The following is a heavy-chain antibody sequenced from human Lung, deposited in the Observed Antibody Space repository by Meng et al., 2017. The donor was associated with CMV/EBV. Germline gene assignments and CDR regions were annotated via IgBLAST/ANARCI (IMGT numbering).Heavy chain of an antibody. D-gene: IGHD6-13*01. Sequence: GSXRLSXAASEFSFSNYAMSWVRQAPGRGLAWVSAITASGGSTYYADSVKGRFTVSRDNSKNTLYLQMNSLRAEDTALYYCAKAFSASWYREYYDDWGQGTLVTVSS. CDR1: EFSFSNYA. CDR3: AKAFSASWYREYYDD. CDR2: ITASGGST. V-gene: IGHV3-23*01. J-gene: IGHJ4*02.